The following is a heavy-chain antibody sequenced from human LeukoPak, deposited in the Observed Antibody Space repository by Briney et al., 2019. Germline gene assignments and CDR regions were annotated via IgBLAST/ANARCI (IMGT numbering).Heavy chain of an antibody. D-gene: IGHD1-26*01. CDR2: IIPILGIA. Sequence: SVKVSCKASGGTFSSYTISWVRQAPGQGLEWMGRIIPILGIANYAQKFQGRVTITADKSTSTAYMELSSLRSEDTAVYYCARVILSGSPYYYYYGMDVWGQGTTVTVS. J-gene: IGHJ6*02. CDR3: ARVILSGSPYYYYYGMDV. CDR1: GGTFSSYT. V-gene: IGHV1-69*02.